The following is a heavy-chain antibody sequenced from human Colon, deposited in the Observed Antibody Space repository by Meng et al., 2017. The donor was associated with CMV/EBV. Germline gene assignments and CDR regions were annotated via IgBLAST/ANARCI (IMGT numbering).Heavy chain of an antibody. CDR2: INPNSGGT. V-gene: IGHV1-2*02. Sequence: QVPSGPAWGEGKKPGASMKGCCKASGYTFTGYYMHWVRQAPGQGLEWMGWINPNSGGTNYAQKFQGRVTMTRDTSISTAYMELSRLRSDDTAVYYCARDLRVWFGEFKNWGQGTLVTVSS. J-gene: IGHJ4*02. CDR3: ARDLRVWFGEFKN. D-gene: IGHD3-10*01. CDR1: GYTFTGYY.